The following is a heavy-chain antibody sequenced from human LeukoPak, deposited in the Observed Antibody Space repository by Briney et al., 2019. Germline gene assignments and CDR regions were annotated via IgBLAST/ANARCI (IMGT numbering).Heavy chain of an antibody. CDR1: GGSFSGYY. Sequence: SETLSLTCAVYGGSFSGYYWSWIRQPPGKGLEWIGEINHSGSTNYNPSLKSRVTISVDTSKNQFSLKLSSVTAADTAVYYCARWGYCSGGGCYDYWGQGTLVTVSS. CDR3: ARWGYCSGGGCYDY. V-gene: IGHV4-34*01. D-gene: IGHD2-15*01. CDR2: INHSGST. J-gene: IGHJ4*02.